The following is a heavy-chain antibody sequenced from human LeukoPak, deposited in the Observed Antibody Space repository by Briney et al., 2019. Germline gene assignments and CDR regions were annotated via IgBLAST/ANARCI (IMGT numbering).Heavy chain of an antibody. CDR3: ARDKNWNGKLGYYYYMDV. V-gene: IGHV1-2*06. Sequence: GASVKVSCKASGYTFTGYYMHWVRQAPGQGLEWMGRINPNSGGTNYAQKFQGRVTMTRDTSISTAYMELSRLRSDDTAVYYCARDKNWNGKLGYYYYMDVWGKGTTVTVSS. D-gene: IGHD1-1*01. CDR1: GYTFTGYY. CDR2: INPNSGGT. J-gene: IGHJ6*03.